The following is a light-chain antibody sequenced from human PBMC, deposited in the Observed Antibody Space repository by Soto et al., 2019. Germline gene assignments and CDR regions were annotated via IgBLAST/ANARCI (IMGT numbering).Light chain of an antibody. V-gene: IGKV1-16*02. CDR1: QDISNN. CDR3: QQYSSYPIT. CDR2: AAS. Sequence: DIPMTQSPPSLSASVGDRVTITCRASQDISNNLAWFQQKPGKAPESLIYAASTLQSGVPSKFSGSGSGTDFTLTINSLQAQDSATYYCQQYSSYPITFGQGTRLDIK. J-gene: IGKJ5*01.